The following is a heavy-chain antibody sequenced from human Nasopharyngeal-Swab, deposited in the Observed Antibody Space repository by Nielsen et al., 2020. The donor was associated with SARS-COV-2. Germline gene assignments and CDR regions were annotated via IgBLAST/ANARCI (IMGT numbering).Heavy chain of an antibody. J-gene: IGHJ6*02. Sequence: GESLKISCAASGFTFTSYHMHWVRQAPGQGLEWMGIINPSGGSTSYAQKFQGRVTMTRDTSTSTVYMELSSLRSEDTAVYYCARDFTVTTSLSPYYYYGMDVWGQGTTVTVSS. CDR1: GFTFTSYH. D-gene: IGHD4-11*01. V-gene: IGHV1-46*01. CDR2: INPSGGST. CDR3: ARDFTVTTSLSPYYYYGMDV.